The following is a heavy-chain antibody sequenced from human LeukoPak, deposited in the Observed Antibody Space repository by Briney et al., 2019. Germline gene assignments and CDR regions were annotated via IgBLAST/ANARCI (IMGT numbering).Heavy chain of an antibody. Sequence: GGSLRLSCAASGFTVTNNDMNWVRQAPGKGLEWVSYISSSSSSSIYYADSVKGRFTISRDNAKNSLYLQMNSLRDEDTAVYYCARKSDYDSSGYHNWFDLWGQGTLVTVSS. J-gene: IGHJ5*02. CDR3: ARKSDYDSSGYHNWFDL. V-gene: IGHV3-48*02. D-gene: IGHD3-22*01. CDR1: GFTVTNND. CDR2: ISSSSSSSI.